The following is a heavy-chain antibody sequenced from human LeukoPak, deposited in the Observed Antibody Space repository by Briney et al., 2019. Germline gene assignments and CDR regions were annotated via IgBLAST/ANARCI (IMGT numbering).Heavy chain of an antibody. CDR1: GYTFTDYY. CDR3: ARDGGLDY. D-gene: IGHD2-15*01. CDR2: ISPNSGDT. J-gene: IGHJ4*02. Sequence: ASVKVSCKASGYTFTDYYMHWVRQAPGQGLEWMGWISPNSGDTNYAQKFQGRVTMTRDTSITTAYMELSRRRSDDTAVYYCARDGGLDYWGQGTPVTVSS. V-gene: IGHV1-2*02.